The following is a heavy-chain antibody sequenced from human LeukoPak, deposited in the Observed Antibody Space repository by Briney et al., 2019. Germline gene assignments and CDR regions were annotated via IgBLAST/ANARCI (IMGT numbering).Heavy chain of an antibody. J-gene: IGHJ4*02. D-gene: IGHD2-15*01. V-gene: IGHV3-23*01. CDR2: ISGSGGST. Sequence: QTGGSLRLSCAASGSTFSSYAMSWVRQAPGKGLEWVSGISGSGGSTYYADSVKGRFTIFRDNSKNTLYLQMNSLRAEDTAVYHCANGWSPDYWGRGTLVTVSS. CDR1: GSTFSSYA. CDR3: ANGWSPDY.